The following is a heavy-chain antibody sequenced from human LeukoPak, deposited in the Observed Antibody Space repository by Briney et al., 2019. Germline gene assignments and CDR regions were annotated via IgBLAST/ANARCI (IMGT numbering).Heavy chain of an antibody. V-gene: IGHV3-66*01. CDR3: ARDPSTVSPLYGMDV. J-gene: IGHJ6*02. CDR2: IYSGGST. D-gene: IGHD4-17*01. Sequence: PGGSLRLSCAASGFTVSSNYMSWVRQAPGKGLEWVSVIYSGGSTYYADSVKGRFTISRDNSKNTLYLQMNSLRAEDTAVYYCARDPSTVSPLYGMDVWGQGTTVTVSS. CDR1: GFTVSSNY.